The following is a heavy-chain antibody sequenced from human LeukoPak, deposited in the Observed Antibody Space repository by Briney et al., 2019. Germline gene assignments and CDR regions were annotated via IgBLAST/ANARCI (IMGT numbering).Heavy chain of an antibody. Sequence: PGGSLRLSCAASGFTFSSYGMHWVRRAPGKGLEWVAVIWYDGSNKYYADSVKGRFTISRDNSKNTLYLQMNSLRAEDTAVYYCARDDGSAAKDYWGQGTLVTVSS. D-gene: IGHD2-2*01. CDR1: GFTFSSYG. CDR2: IWYDGSNK. CDR3: ARDDGSAAKDY. V-gene: IGHV3-33*01. J-gene: IGHJ4*02.